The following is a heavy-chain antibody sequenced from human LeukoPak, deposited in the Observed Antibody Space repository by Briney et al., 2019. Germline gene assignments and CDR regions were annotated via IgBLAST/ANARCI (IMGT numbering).Heavy chain of an antibody. D-gene: IGHD3-3*01. Sequence: SETLSLTCTVSGGSISSYYWSWIRQPPGKGLEWIGYIYYSGSTNYNPSLKSRVTISVDTSKNQFSLKLSSVTAADTAVYYCARAPFWSGFRHNRIDYWGQGTLVTVSS. CDR3: ARAPFWSGFRHNRIDY. J-gene: IGHJ4*02. V-gene: IGHV4-59*12. CDR1: GGSISSYY. CDR2: IYYSGST.